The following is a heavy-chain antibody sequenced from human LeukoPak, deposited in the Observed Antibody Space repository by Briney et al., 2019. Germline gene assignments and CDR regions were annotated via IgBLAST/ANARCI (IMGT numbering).Heavy chain of an antibody. D-gene: IGHD1-26*01. J-gene: IGHJ4*02. V-gene: IGHV4-39*07. CDR3: ARDVIVGATRYFDY. Sequence: PSETLSLTCTVSGGSISSSSYYWGWIRQPPGKGLEWIGSIYYSGSTYYNPSLKSRVTISVDTSKNQFSLKLSSVTAADTAVYYCARDVIVGATRYFDYWGQGTLVTVSS. CDR1: GGSISSSSYY. CDR2: IYYSGST.